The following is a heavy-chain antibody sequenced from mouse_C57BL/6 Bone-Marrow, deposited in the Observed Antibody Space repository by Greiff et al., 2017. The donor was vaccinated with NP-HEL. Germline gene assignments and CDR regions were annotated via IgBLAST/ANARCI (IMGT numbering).Heavy chain of an antibody. V-gene: IGHV1-80*01. J-gene: IGHJ4*01. CDR3: AREGATEPYAMDY. CDR2: IYPGDGDT. CDR1: GYAFSSYW. Sequence: VQLQESGAELVKPGASVKISCKASGYAFSSYWMNWVKQRPGKGLEWIGQIYPGDGDTNYNGKFKGKATLTADKSSSTAYMQLSSLTSEDSAVYVCAREGATEPYAMDYWGQGTSVTVSS.